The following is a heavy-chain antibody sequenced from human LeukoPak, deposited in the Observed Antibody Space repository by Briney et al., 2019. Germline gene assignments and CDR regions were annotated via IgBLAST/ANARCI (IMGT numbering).Heavy chain of an antibody. J-gene: IGHJ4*02. D-gene: IGHD6-19*01. CDR1: GLTLNSDD. CDR3: ARVAVAGHFDY. V-gene: IGHV3-64*02. CDR2: ISSNGGST. Sequence: GRSLRHSCAESGLTLNSDDMHWRRKATRKGLEYVSAISSNGGSTYYADSVKVRFTISRDNSKNTLYLQMGSLRGEDMAVYYCARVAVAGHFDYWGQGTLVTVSS.